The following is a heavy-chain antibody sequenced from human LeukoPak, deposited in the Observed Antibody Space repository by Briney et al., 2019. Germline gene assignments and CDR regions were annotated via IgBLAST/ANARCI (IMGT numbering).Heavy chain of an antibody. J-gene: IGHJ4*02. D-gene: IGHD3-10*01. CDR2: ISSSGNYI. CDR3: ARDSFGSGTKGDFDF. CDR1: GFTFSSYS. Sequence: GGSLRLSCVASGFTFSSYSMNWVCQSPGKGLEWVSSISSSGNYIYDADSMKGRFTISRDNAKNSLYLQMNSLRAEDTAVYYCARDSFGSGTKGDFDFWGQGTLVTVSS. V-gene: IGHV3-21*06.